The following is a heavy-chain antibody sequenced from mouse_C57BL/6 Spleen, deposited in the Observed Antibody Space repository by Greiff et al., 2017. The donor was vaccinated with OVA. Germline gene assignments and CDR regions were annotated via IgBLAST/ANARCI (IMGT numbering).Heavy chain of an antibody. CDR1: GYTFTSYW. Sequence: VQLQQPGAELVKPGASVKMSCKASGYTFTSYWITWVKQRPGQGLEWIGDIYPGSGSTNYNEKFKSKATLTVDTSSSTAYMQLSSLTSEDSAVYYCASGFCGSRPYFDVWGTGTTVTVSS. J-gene: IGHJ1*03. V-gene: IGHV1-55*01. CDR3: ASGFCGSRPYFDV. D-gene: IGHD1-1*01. CDR2: IYPGSGST.